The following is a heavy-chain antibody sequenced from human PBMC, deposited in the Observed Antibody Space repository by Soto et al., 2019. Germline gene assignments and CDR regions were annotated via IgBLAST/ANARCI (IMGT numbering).Heavy chain of an antibody. V-gene: IGHV3-23*01. CDR2: IRGDGFT. CDR1: GFTFRTHA. J-gene: IGHJ4*01. Sequence: GGSLRLSCAASGFTFRTHAMTWVRQAPGKGLEWISAIRGDGFTYYADSVKGRFTISRDTSKDTLYLQLTSLRAEDSAVYYCARVLWGGYWAFEFWGQGTLVTVS. D-gene: IGHD3-10*01. CDR3: ARVLWGGYWAFEF.